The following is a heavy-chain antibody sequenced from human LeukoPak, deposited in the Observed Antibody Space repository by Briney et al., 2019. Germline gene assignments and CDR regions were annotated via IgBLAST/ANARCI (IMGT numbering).Heavy chain of an antibody. CDR1: GGSISSYY. D-gene: IGHD3-10*01. CDR3: ARDLGYYYGSGSYYRGYYYYMDV. J-gene: IGHJ6*03. V-gene: IGHV4-59*01. CDR2: IYYSGST. Sequence: PSETLSLTCTVSGGSISSYYWSWIRQPPGKGLEWIGYIYYSGSTNYNPSLKSRVTISVDTSKNQFSLKLSSVTAADTAVYYCARDLGYYYGSGSYYRGYYYYMDVWGKGTTVTISS.